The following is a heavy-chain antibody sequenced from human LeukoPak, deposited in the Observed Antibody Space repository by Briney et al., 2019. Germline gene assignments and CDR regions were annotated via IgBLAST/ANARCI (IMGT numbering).Heavy chain of an antibody. J-gene: IGHJ3*02. CDR3: ARDWSLYCSSTSCSRWDAFDI. CDR2: IYYSGST. Sequence: SETLSLTCTVSGGSISSYYWSWIRQPPGKGLEWIGYIYYSGSTNYNPSLKSRVTISVDTSKNQFSLKLSSVTAADTAVYYCARDWSLYCSSTSCSRWDAFDIWGQGTMVTVSS. D-gene: IGHD2-2*01. CDR1: GGSISSYY. V-gene: IGHV4-59*12.